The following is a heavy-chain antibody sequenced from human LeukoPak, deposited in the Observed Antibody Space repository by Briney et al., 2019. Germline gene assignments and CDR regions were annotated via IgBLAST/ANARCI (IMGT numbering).Heavy chain of an antibody. D-gene: IGHD2-2*01. V-gene: IGHV4-38-2*02. J-gene: IGHJ6*03. Sequence: SETLSLTCAVSGYSISSGYYWGWIRQPPRKGLERIGSIFHIGSTSHNPSLKSRVTISVDTSKIQFSLKLSSVTAADTAVYYCAGDEIVVVPAARDYYYYYMDVWGKGTTVTVSS. CDR1: GYSISSGYY. CDR3: AGDEIVVVPAARDYYYYYMDV. CDR2: IFHIGST.